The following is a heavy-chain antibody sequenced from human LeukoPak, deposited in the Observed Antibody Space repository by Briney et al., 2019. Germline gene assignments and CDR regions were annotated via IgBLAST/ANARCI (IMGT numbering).Heavy chain of an antibody. J-gene: IGHJ1*01. CDR2: IIPIFGTA. CDR1: GYTFTSYG. V-gene: IGHV1-69*13. CDR3: ASESSTSCYTCRYFQH. Sequence: GASVKVSCKASGYTFTSYGISWVRQAPGQGLEWMGGIIPIFGTANYAQKFQGRVTITADESTSTAYMGLSSLRSEDTAVYYCASESSTSCYTCRYFQHWGQGTLVTVSS. D-gene: IGHD2-2*02.